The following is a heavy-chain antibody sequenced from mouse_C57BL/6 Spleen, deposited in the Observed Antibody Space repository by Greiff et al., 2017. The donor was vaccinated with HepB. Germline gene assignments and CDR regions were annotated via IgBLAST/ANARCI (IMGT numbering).Heavy chain of an antibody. CDR2: ISDGGSYT. CDR3: ARDDYGLDY. V-gene: IGHV5-4*01. CDR1: GFTFSSYA. D-gene: IGHD1-1*01. Sequence: EVKLMESGGGLVKPGGSLKLSCAASGFTFSSYAMSWVRQTPEKRLEWVATISDGGSYTYYPDNVKGRFTISRDNAKNNLYLHMSHLKSEDTAMYYCARDDYGLDYWGQGTTLTVSS. J-gene: IGHJ2*01.